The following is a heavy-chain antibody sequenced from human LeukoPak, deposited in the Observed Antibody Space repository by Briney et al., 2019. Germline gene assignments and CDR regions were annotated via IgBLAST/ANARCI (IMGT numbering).Heavy chain of an antibody. Sequence: SQTLSLTCAVSGDSVSGNIVAWTWIRQSPSGGLEGLGRTYRGSSYYAPSMKSRISISPDTSKNQFSLHLNSVTPEDTAVYFCVRGQYSAFDIWGQGTLVIVSS. V-gene: IGHV6-1*01. J-gene: IGHJ3*02. D-gene: IGHD2-21*01. CDR2: TYRGSS. CDR3: VRGQYSAFDI. CDR1: GDSVSGNIVA.